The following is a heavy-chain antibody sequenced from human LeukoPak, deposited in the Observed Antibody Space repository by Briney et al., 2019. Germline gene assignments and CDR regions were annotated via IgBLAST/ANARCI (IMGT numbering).Heavy chain of an antibody. J-gene: IGHJ5*02. CDR2: IYPGDSDT. V-gene: IGHV5-51*01. CDR1: GYSFTSYW. D-gene: IGHD3-10*01. CDR3: ARLGQAPYYYGSGSYSWFDP. Sequence: GESLKISCKGSGYSFTSYWIGWVRQMPGKGLEWMGIIYPGDSDTRYSPSFQGQVTISADKSISTAYLQWSSLKASDTAMYYCARLGQAPYYYGSGSYSWFDPWGQGTLVTVSS.